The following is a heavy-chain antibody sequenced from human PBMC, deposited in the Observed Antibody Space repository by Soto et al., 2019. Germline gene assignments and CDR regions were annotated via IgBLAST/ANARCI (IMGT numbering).Heavy chain of an antibody. V-gene: IGHV1-69*06. D-gene: IGHD3-3*01. CDR3: ARDHGAIFEEHWFDP. CDR1: GGTFSSYA. CDR2: IIPIFGTA. J-gene: IGHJ5*02. Sequence: QVQLVQSGAEVKKPGSSVKVSCKASGGTFSSYAISWVRQAPGQGLDGMGGIIPIFGTANYAQKFQGRVTITADKSTSTAYMELSSLRSEDTAVYYCARDHGAIFEEHWFDPWGQGTLVTVSS.